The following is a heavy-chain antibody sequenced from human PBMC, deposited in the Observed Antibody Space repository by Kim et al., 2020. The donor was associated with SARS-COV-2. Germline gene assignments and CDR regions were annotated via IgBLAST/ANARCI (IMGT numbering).Heavy chain of an antibody. J-gene: IGHJ6*02. CDR1: GGSISSGSYY. CDR2: IYTSGST. CDR3: ARERFWSGYYSSYYYGMDV. V-gene: IGHV4-61*02. D-gene: IGHD3-3*01. Sequence: SETLSLTCTVSGGSISSGSYYWSWIRQPAGKGLEWIGRIYTSGSTNYNPSLKSRVTISVDTSKNQFSLKLSPVTAADTAVYYCARERFWSGYYSSYYYGMDVWGQGTTVTVSS.